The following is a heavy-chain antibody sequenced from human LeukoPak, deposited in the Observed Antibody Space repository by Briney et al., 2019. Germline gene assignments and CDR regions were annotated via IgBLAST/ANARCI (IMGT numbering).Heavy chain of an antibody. CDR2: INPNSGGT. CDR3: ARWFVVPAAGEGYAFDI. Sequence: ASVKVSCKASGYTFTDYYIHWVRQAPGQGLEWMGWINPNSGGTNYAQKFQGRVTMTRDTSVSTAYMELSRLTSDDTAVYYCARWFVVPAAGEGYAFDIWGQGTMVTVST. V-gene: IGHV1-2*02. J-gene: IGHJ3*02. D-gene: IGHD2-2*01. CDR1: GYTFTDYY.